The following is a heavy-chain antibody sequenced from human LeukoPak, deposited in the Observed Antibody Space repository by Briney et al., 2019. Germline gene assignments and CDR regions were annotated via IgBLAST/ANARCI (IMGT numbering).Heavy chain of an antibody. V-gene: IGHV3-30*03. CDR3: ARSSRGLGALYSNQYYYYYMDV. D-gene: IGHD4-11*01. Sequence: GRSLRLSCAASGFTFSNYGIHWVRQAPGKGLEWVAVISYDATNKYYTDSVKGRFTISRDNSKNTLYLQMNSLRAEDTAVYYCARSSRGLGALYSNQYYYYYMDVWGKGTTVTVSS. J-gene: IGHJ6*03. CDR1: GFTFSNYG. CDR2: ISYDATNK.